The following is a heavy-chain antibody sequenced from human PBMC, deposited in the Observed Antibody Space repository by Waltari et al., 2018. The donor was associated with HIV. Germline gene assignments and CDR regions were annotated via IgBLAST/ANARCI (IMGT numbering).Heavy chain of an antibody. V-gene: IGHV4-61*02. D-gene: IGHD5-12*01. Sequence: QVQLQASVPRVLKPSETHSLTCSVSWGSILRCNNYWSWIRQPAGHGPEWIGRVSSSGSLHYNPSLKRRVTISVDQYKNQFPPRMKSVTVADTAMYYWVRDLSDIVGAKRYASHLWGHGTLVSVS. CDR1: WGSILRCNNY. CDR2: VSSSGSL. J-gene: IGHJ3*01. CDR3: VRDLSDIVGAKRYASHL.